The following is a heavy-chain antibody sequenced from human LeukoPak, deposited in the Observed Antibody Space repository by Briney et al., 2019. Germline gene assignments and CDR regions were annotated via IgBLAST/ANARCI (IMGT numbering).Heavy chain of an antibody. CDR1: GFTFSDYY. V-gene: IGHV3-11*05. CDR3: ARDRVRRQLVRDYYYYGMDV. J-gene: IGHJ6*02. CDR2: ISSSSSYT. D-gene: IGHD6-13*01. Sequence: GGSLRLPCAASGFTFSDYYMSWIRQAPGKGLEWVSYISSSSSYTNYADSVKGRFTISRDNAKNSLYLQMNSLRAEDTAVYYCARDRVRRQLVRDYYYYGMDVWGQGTTVTVSS.